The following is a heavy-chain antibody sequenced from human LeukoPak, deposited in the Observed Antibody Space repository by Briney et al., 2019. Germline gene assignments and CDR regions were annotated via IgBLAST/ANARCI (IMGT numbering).Heavy chain of an antibody. Sequence: SVKVSCKASGGTFSSYAISWVRQAPGQGLEWMGGIIPIFGTANYAQRFQGRVTITADESTSTAYMELSSLRSEDTAVYYCARVYGSYSSGWTEYYYGMDVWGQGTTVTVSS. CDR3: ARVYGSYSSGWTEYYYGMDV. V-gene: IGHV1-69*01. J-gene: IGHJ6*02. CDR2: IIPIFGTA. D-gene: IGHD6-19*01. CDR1: GGTFSSYA.